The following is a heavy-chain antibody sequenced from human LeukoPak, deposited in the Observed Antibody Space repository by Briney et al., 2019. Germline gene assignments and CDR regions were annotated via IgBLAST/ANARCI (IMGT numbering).Heavy chain of an antibody. V-gene: IGHV1-69*04. Sequence: SVKVSCKASGGTFSSYAISWVRQAPGQGLEWMGRIIPILGIANYAQKFKGRVTITGDKSTSTAYMELSSLRAEDTAVYYCARDSACGGNSWGQGTLVTVSS. CDR1: GGTFSSYA. J-gene: IGHJ4*02. CDR3: ARDSACGGNS. CDR2: IIPILGIA. D-gene: IGHD4-23*01.